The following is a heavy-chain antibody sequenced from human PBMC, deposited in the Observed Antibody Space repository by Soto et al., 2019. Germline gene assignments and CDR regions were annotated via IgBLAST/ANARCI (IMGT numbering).Heavy chain of an antibody. CDR3: ARTGYSGWFDP. Sequence: LSLTCAVSGYSISSGYYWGWIRQPPGKGLEWFGSIYHSGSTYYNPSLKSRVTISVDTSKNQFSLKLSSVTAADTAVYYCARTGYSGWFDPWGQGTLVTVSS. D-gene: IGHD6-13*01. J-gene: IGHJ5*02. V-gene: IGHV4-38-2*01. CDR1: GYSISSGYY. CDR2: IYHSGST.